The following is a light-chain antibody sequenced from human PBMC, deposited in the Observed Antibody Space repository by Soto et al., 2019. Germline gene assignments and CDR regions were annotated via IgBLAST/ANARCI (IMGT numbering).Light chain of an antibody. CDR1: QSVSKY. CDR3: QQSYTTPYT. Sequence: DIQMTQSPSSLSASVGDRVTITCRASQSVSKYLNWFQHKPGRAPKLLIHTASTLRSGVPSRFSGSGSGTEFTLTISSLQREDFATYYCQQSYTTPYTFGQGTELEIK. V-gene: IGKV1-39*01. J-gene: IGKJ2*01. CDR2: TAS.